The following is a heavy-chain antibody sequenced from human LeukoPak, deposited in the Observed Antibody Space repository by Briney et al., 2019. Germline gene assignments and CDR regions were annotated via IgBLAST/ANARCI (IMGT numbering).Heavy chain of an antibody. CDR2: INHRGST. J-gene: IGHJ5*02. D-gene: IGHD2-15*01. V-gene: IGHV4-34*01. CDR3: ARGTVVAAISWFDP. CDR1: GGSFSGYY. Sequence: PSETLSLTCGVYGGSFSGYYWSWIRQPPGKGLEWIGEINHRGSTSYNPSLKGRVIISVDTSKSQFSLRLTSVTAADTAVYYCARGTVVAAISWFDPWGQGTLVTVSS.